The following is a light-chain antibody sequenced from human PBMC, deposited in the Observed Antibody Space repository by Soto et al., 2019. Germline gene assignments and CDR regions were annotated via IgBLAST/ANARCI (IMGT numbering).Light chain of an antibody. V-gene: IGKV1-12*02. J-gene: IGKJ5*01. Sequence: DIQMTQSPPSMSASVGDRDTVTCRASQDISSWLAWYQQIPGKAPELLIYAASTLQSGVPSRFSGSGSGTHVTLTISSLQSEDFATYYCQQSNSFPFTFGQGTRLEIK. CDR1: QDISSW. CDR2: AAS. CDR3: QQSNSFPFT.